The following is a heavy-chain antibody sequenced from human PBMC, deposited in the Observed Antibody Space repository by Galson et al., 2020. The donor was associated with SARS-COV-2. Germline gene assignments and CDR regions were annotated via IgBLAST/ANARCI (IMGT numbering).Heavy chain of an antibody. V-gene: IGHV3-72*01. CDR3: ARVKGSEGYTLDY. Sequence: QLGESLKISCAASGFTFSDHYMDWVRQAPGKGLEWVGRIRNKTKSFTTEYAASVKGRLTISRDDSHNSLYLQMNSLKTEDTAVYYCARVKGSEGYTLDYWGQGTLVTVSS. J-gene: IGHJ4*02. CDR2: IRNKTKSFTT. CDR1: GFTFSDHY. D-gene: IGHD2-2*02.